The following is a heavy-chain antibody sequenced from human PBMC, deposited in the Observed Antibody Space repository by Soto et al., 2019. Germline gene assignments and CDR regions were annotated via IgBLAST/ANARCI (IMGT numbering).Heavy chain of an antibody. V-gene: IGHV3-30-3*01. D-gene: IGHD3-16*02. CDR3: TSGGYIYGWRVGELSPRPHWFDP. CDR2: ISYDGSNK. CDR1: GFTFSSYA. J-gene: IGHJ5*02. Sequence: QVQLVESGGGVVQPGRSLRLSCAASGFTFSSYAMHWVRQAPGKGLEWVAVISYDGSNKYYADSVKGRFTISRDNSKNAVNLQTNSLGGEDTAVYYCTSGGYIYGWRVGELSPRPHWFDPWGQGTLVTVSS.